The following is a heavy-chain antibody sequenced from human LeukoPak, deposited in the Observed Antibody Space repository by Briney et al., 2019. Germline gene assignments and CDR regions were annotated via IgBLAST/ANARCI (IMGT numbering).Heavy chain of an antibody. Sequence: KSSETLSLTCAVYGGSFSGYYWSWIRQHPGKGLEWIGYIYYSGSTYYNPSLKSRVTISVDTSKNQFSLKLSSVTAADTAVYYCARDPYYYDRSGHYYYYGMDVWGQGTTVTVS. CDR2: IYYSGST. CDR1: GGSFSGYY. D-gene: IGHD3-22*01. V-gene: IGHV4-31*11. J-gene: IGHJ6*02. CDR3: ARDPYYYDRSGHYYYYGMDV.